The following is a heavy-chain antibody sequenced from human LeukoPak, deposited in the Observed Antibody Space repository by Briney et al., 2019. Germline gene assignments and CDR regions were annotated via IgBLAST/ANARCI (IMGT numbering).Heavy chain of an antibody. CDR3: ARGGSGWMDDAFDI. J-gene: IGHJ3*02. CDR2: ISSTSSTL. V-gene: IGHV3-48*01. CDR1: GFTFSGYS. Sequence: GGSLRLSCAASGFTFSGYSMNWVRQAPGKGLEWVSYISSTSSTLLYTDSVKGRFIISRDNAKNSLYLQMNSLRAEDTAVYYCARGGSGWMDDAFDIWGQGTMVTVSS. D-gene: IGHD6-19*01.